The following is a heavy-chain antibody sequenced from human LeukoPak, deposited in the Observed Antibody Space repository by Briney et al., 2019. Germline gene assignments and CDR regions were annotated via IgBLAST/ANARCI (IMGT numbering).Heavy chain of an antibody. J-gene: IGHJ4*02. Sequence: PGGSLRLSCAASGFTFSSYNFNWVRQAPGKGLEWVSSISTSSSYIYYADSLKGRFTISRDNAKNSLYLQMNSLRAEDTAVYYCARGGVAAAPTLITPATDYWGQGTLVTVSS. D-gene: IGHD6-13*01. CDR1: GFTFSSYN. V-gene: IGHV3-21*01. CDR3: ARGGVAAAPTLITPATDY. CDR2: ISTSSSYI.